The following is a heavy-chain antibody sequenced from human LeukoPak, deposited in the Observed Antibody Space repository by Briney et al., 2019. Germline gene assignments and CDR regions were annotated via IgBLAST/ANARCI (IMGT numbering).Heavy chain of an antibody. J-gene: IGHJ4*02. CDR2: IYYSGST. CDR3: ARARDGYNLDY. CDR1: GGSISSYY. V-gene: IGHV4-59*01. Sequence: SETLSLTCTVSGGSISSYYWSWIRQPPGKGLEWIGYIYYSGSTNYNPSLKSRVTISVDTSKNQFSLKLSSVTAADTAVYYCARARDGYNLDYWGQGTLVTVSS. D-gene: IGHD5-24*01.